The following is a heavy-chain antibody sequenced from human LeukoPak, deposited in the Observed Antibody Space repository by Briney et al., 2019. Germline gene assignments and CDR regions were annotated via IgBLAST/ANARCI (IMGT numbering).Heavy chain of an antibody. Sequence: GGSLRLSCAASGFTFSNYAMHWVRQAPGKGLEWVAVISYDGSNKYYADSVKGRFTISRDNSKNTLYLQMNSLRAEDTAVYYCAKAFYDSSGYYLDYWGQGTLVTVSS. D-gene: IGHD3-22*01. J-gene: IGHJ4*02. CDR2: ISYDGSNK. CDR3: AKAFYDSSGYYLDY. CDR1: GFTFSNYA. V-gene: IGHV3-30*04.